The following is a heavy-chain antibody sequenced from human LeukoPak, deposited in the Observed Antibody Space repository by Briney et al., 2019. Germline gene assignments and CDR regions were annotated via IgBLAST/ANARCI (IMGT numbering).Heavy chain of an antibody. CDR3: ASLQIYYFWSGYRFGAYYFDY. J-gene: IGHJ4*01. D-gene: IGHD3-3*01. CDR1: GGSFSGYY. V-gene: IGHV4-34*01. CDR2: INHSGST. Sequence: SETLSLTCAVYGGSFSGYYWSWIRQPPGKGLEWIGEINHSGSTNYNPSLKSRVTISVDTSKNQFSLKLSSVTAADTAVYYCASLQIYYFWSGYRFGAYYFDYWGHGTLVTVSS.